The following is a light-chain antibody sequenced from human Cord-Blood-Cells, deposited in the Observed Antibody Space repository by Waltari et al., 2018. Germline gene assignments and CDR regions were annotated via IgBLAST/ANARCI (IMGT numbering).Light chain of an antibody. J-gene: IGKJ2*01. Sequence: DIQMTQSPSTLSPSVGDRVTITCRASQSISSWLAWYQQKPGKAPKLLIYDASSLESGVPSRFSGSGSGTEFTLTISSLQPDDFATYYCQQYNSYSRTFGQGTKLEIK. CDR2: DAS. CDR1: QSISSW. CDR3: QQYNSYSRT. V-gene: IGKV1-5*01.